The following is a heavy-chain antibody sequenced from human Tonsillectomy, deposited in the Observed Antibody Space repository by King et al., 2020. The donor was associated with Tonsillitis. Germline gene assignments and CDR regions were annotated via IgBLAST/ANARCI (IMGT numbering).Heavy chain of an antibody. J-gene: IGHJ4*02. CDR1: EFTFSSYA. CDR3: AKALGED. CDR2: IYSDAFST. V-gene: IGHV3-23*03. Sequence: VQLVESGGGLVQPGGSLRLSCAASEFTFSSYAMSWVRQAPGKGLEWVSVIYSDAFSTFYADSVKGRFTISRDNSANTLYLQMNSLRAEDTAVYYCAKALGEDWGQGSLVTVSS. D-gene: IGHD3-3*01.